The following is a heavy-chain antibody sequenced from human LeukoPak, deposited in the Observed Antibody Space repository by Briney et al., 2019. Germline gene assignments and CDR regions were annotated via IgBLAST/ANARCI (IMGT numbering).Heavy chain of an antibody. CDR2: IWYDGSNK. CDR1: GFTFSSYG. V-gene: IGHV3-33*01. J-gene: IGHJ4*02. D-gene: IGHD5-18*01. CDR3: ARGAMVTGFDY. Sequence: GGSLRLSCAASGFTFSSYGMHWVRQAPGKGLEWVAVIWYDGSNKYYADSVKGRFTISRDNSKNTLYLQMNSLRAEDTAVYYCARGAMVTGFDYWGQGTLVTVSS.